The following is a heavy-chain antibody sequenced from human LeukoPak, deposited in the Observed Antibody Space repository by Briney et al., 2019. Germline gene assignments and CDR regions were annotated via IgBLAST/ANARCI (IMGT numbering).Heavy chain of an antibody. J-gene: IGHJ3*01. CDR1: GGTFTNYY. CDR3: ARGVDAALGAFDV. D-gene: IGHD5-18*01. CDR2: INPTAGST. V-gene: IGHV1-46*01. Sequence: ASVKVSCKASGGTFTNYYIHWVRQAPGKGLEWMGIINPTAGSTSYAQKFQGRVTMTRDTSTSTVYMELSSLRSEDAAVYYCARGVDAALGAFDVWGQGTMVTVSS.